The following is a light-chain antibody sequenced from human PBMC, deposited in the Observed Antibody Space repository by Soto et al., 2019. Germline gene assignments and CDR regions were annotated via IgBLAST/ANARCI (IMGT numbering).Light chain of an antibody. J-gene: IGLJ2*01. CDR1: SSNIGSNT. Sequence: QSVLTQPPSASGTPGQRVTISCSGSSSNIGSNTVNWYQQLPGTAPKLLIYSNNHRPSGVPDRFSGSKSGTSASLAISGLQSEDEADYYCAAWDDSRKVVFGGGTKLTVL. V-gene: IGLV1-44*01. CDR3: AAWDDSRKVV. CDR2: SNN.